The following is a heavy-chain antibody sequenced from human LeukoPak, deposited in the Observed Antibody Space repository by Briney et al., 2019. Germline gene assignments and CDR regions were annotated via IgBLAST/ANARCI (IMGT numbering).Heavy chain of an antibody. CDR1: GINFNGSA. D-gene: IGHD3-10*01. Sequence: PGGSLRLSCKASGINFNGSAIHWVCQASGRGLEWVGRIRSKANNYATAYGATVTGRFTISRDDSKNTAFLQMNSLNTDDTAVYYCSRPGGLGEQYPGGQGTLVIVSS. V-gene: IGHV3-73*01. CDR3: SRPGGLGEQYP. CDR2: IRSKANNYAT. J-gene: IGHJ4*02.